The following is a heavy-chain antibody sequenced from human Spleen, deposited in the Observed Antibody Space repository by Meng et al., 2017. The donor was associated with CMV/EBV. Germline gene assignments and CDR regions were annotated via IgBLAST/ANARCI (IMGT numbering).Heavy chain of an antibody. V-gene: IGHV1-2*02. J-gene: IGHJ4*02. Sequence: GSASAAFHIHWVRQAPGQGFEWMGWINPDSGATKYAQKFQGRVTMTSDTSIRTAYMELSSLRSDDTGVYYCTRESTSTSQVTNFDYWGQGTLVTVSS. CDR3: TRESTSTSQVTNFDY. D-gene: IGHD2-2*01. CDR1: GSASAAFH. CDR2: INPDSGAT.